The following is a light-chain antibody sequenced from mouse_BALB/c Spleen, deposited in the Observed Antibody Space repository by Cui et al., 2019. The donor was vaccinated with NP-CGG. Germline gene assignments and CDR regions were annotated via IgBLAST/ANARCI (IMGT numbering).Light chain of an antibody. CDR2: GTN. Sequence: QALVTLESALTTSPGETVTLTCRSSTGAVTTSNYANWVQEKPDHLFTGLIGGTNNRAPGVPARFSGSLIGDKAGLTITGAQTEDEAIYFCALWYSTHWVFGGGTKLTVL. J-gene: IGLJ1*01. V-gene: IGLV1*01. CDR3: ALWYSTHWV. CDR1: TGAVTTSNY.